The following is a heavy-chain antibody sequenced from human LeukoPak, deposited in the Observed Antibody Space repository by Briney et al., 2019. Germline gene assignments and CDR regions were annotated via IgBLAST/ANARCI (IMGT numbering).Heavy chain of an antibody. V-gene: IGHV1-18*01. J-gene: IGHJ4*02. CDR2: ISAYNGNT. Sequence: ASVKVSCKASGYTFTSYGISWVRQAPGQGLEWMGWISAYNGNTNYAQKLQGRVTMTTDTSTSTAYMELRSLRSDDTAVYYCARDPESGPYYDSSGYYSGSDYWGQGTLVTVSS. CDR1: GYTFTSYG. D-gene: IGHD3-22*01. CDR3: ARDPESGPYYDSSGYYSGSDY.